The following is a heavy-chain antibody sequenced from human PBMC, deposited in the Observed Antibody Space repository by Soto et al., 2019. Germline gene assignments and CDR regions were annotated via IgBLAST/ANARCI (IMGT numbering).Heavy chain of an antibody. V-gene: IGHV3-11*01. CDR2: IGHGSGTK. CDR1: GFSLSDYY. D-gene: IGHD3-3*01. J-gene: IGHJ5*01. Sequence: QVQLVESGGGLVNPGGSLRLSCAASGFSLSDYYLIWIRQAPGRGLEWVSHIGHGSGTKYYADSVKGRFTISRDNVKNSVSLEMNSLTVEDTAVYYCARPSNDFWSDPGWFDSWGQGTLVTVSS. CDR3: ARPSNDFWSDPGWFDS.